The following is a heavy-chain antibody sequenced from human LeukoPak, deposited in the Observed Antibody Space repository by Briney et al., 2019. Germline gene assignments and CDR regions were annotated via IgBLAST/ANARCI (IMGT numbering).Heavy chain of an antibody. CDR1: VGSISSYY. CDR3: AKEPGHYSDSTGYYHNWFDP. J-gene: IGHJ5*02. D-gene: IGHD3-22*01. CDR2: IYYTGST. Sequence: SETLSLTCTVSVGSISSYYWSWIRQPPGKGLEWIGYIYYTGSTNYNPSLKSRVTISADMSKNQFSLKLTSVTAADTSVYYCAKEPGHYSDSTGYYHNWFDPWGQGTLVTVSS. V-gene: IGHV4-59*01.